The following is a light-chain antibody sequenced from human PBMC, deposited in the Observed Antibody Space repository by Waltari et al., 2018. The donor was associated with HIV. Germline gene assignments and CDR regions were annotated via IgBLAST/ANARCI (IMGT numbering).Light chain of an antibody. CDR3: CSYAGSYTYV. Sequence: QSALTQPRSVSGSPGQSVTISCTGTSSDVGGYNYVSWYQQHPGKAPKLMIYDVSKRPSGVPDRFSGSKSGNTASRTISALQAEEEADYYCCSYAGSYTYVFGTGTKVTVV. V-gene: IGLV2-11*01. CDR1: SSDVGGYNY. CDR2: DVS. J-gene: IGLJ1*01.